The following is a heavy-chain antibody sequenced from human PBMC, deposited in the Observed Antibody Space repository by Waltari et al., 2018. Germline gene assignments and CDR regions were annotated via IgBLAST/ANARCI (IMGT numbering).Heavy chain of an antibody. V-gene: IGHV3-23*01. CDR3: AKNANANYINWFDP. CDR1: GFTFSTYA. D-gene: IGHD1-7*01. CDR2: ITGSGDNT. J-gene: IGHJ5*02. Sequence: EVQLLESGGGLVQPGGSLGLSCEASGFTFSTYAMSWVRQAPGKGLEWVSGITGSGDNTYYAGSVKGRFTISRDNSKNTLSLQMNSLRDDDTAVYSCAKNANANYINWFDPWGQGTLVTVSS.